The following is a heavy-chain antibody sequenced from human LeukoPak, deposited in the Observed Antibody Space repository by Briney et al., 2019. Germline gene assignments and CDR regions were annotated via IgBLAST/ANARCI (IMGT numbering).Heavy chain of an antibody. CDR3: ARVSGIAAAGAPFDY. CDR1: GGSISSSSYY. D-gene: IGHD6-13*01. V-gene: IGHV4-39*07. Sequence: SSETLSLTCTVSGGSISSSSYYWGWIRQPPGKGLEWIGSIYYSGSTYYNPSLKSRVTISVDTSKNQFSLKLSSVTAADTAVYYCARVSGIAAAGAPFDYWGQGTLVTVSS. J-gene: IGHJ4*02. CDR2: IYYSGST.